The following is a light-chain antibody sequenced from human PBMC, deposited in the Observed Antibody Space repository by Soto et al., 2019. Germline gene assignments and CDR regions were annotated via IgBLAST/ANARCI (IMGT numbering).Light chain of an antibody. CDR2: EVN. Sequence: QSALTQPASVSGSPGQSITISCTGTSSDVATYNFVSWYQQHPGKAPKLMIYEVNNRPSGVSNRFSASKSGNTASLTVSGLQAEDEADYYCSSFVAGNNYWVFGGGTKLTVL. CDR1: SSDVATYNF. CDR3: SSFVAGNNYWV. J-gene: IGLJ3*02. V-gene: IGLV2-14*01.